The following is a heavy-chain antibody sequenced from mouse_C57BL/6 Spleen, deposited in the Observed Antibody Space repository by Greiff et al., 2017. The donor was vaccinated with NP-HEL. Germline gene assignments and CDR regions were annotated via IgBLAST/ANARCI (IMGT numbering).Heavy chain of an antibody. J-gene: IGHJ2*01. V-gene: IGHV1-15*01. Sequence: VKLMESGAELVRPGASVTLSCKASGYTFTDYEMHWVKQTPVHGLEWIGAIDPETGGTAYNQKFKGKAILTADKSSSTAYMELRSLTSEDSAVYYCTRERNFLGDYWGQGTTLTVSS. D-gene: IGHD3-3*01. CDR3: TRERNFLGDY. CDR2: IDPETGGT. CDR1: GYTFTDYE.